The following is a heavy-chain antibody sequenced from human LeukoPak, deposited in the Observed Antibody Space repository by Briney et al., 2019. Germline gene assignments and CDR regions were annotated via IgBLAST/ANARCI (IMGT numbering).Heavy chain of an antibody. CDR2: VYYSGST. V-gene: IGHV4-59*02. J-gene: IGHJ4*02. Sequence: ASETLSLTCTVSGGSVSNYYWSWIRQPPGKGLEWIGYVYYSGSTNYNPSLKSRVTISVDTSKNQFSLKLSSVTAADTAVYYCARGGHFWSGYPPGYWGQGTLVTVSS. CDR1: GGSVSNYY. CDR3: ARGGHFWSGYPPGY. D-gene: IGHD3-3*02.